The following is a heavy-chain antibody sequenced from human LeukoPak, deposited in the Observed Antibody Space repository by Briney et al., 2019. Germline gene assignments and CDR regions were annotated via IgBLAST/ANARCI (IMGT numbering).Heavy chain of an antibody. CDR3: ARDVPYETYSYDNYYYGMDV. CDR2: IIPIFGTT. V-gene: IGHV1-69*13. CDR1: GGTFSSYA. D-gene: IGHD5-18*01. J-gene: IGHJ6*04. Sequence: ASVKVSCKASGGTFSSYAISWVRQAPGQGLEWMGGIIPIFGTTNYAQKFQGRVTISADESTSTAYMELSSLRSEDTAVYYCARDVPYETYSYDNYYYGMDVWGKGTTVTVSS.